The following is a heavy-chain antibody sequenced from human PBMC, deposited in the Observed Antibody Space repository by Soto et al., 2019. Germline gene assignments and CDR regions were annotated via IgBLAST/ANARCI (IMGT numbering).Heavy chain of an antibody. CDR2: IYHSGST. CDR1: GGSISSGGYS. Sequence: SETLSLTCAVSGGSISSGGYSWSWIRQPPGKGLEWIGYIYHSGSTYYNPSLKSRVTISVDRSKNQFSLKLSSVTASDTAVYYCARGAPVVNDYWGQGTLVTVSS. CDR3: ARGAPVVNDY. V-gene: IGHV4-30-2*01. D-gene: IGHD3-22*01. J-gene: IGHJ4*02.